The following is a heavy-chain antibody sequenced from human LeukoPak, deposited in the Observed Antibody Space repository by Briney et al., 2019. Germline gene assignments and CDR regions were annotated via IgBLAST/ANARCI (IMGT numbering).Heavy chain of an antibody. CDR1: GGSFSDYY. V-gene: IGHV4-34*01. Sequence: SETLSLTCAVYGGSFSDYYWSWIRQPPGKGLEWIGEINHSGSTNYNPSLKSRVTISIDTSKNQFSLKLSFVTAADTAVYYCARRTDTRGYRRFDYWGQGTLVTVSS. CDR3: ARRTDTRGYRRFDY. J-gene: IGHJ4*02. CDR2: INHSGST. D-gene: IGHD5-18*01.